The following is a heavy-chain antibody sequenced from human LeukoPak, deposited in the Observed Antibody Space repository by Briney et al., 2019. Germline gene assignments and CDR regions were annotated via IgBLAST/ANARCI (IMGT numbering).Heavy chain of an antibody. J-gene: IGHJ5*02. Sequence: SETLSLTCTVSGGSISSYYWSWIRQPAEKGLDWIGRIHTSGSTNYNPSLKSRVTMSVDTSKNQFSLKLSSVTAADTAVYFCARAPELSSGWLLDTWGQGILVTVSS. CDR1: GGSISSYY. CDR2: IHTSGST. D-gene: IGHD6-19*01. V-gene: IGHV4-4*07. CDR3: ARAPELSSGWLLDT.